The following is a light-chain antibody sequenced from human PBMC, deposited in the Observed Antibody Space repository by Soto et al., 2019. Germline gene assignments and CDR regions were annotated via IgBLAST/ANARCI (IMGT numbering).Light chain of an antibody. CDR1: SSDVGYSNY. CDR3: SSYTSSSLSV. CDR2: DVS. V-gene: IGLV2-14*01. J-gene: IGLJ1*01. Sequence: QPVLTQPASVSGSPGQSITISCTGTSSDVGYSNYVSWYQQLPGKAPKLMIYDVSDRPSGVSNRFSGSKSGSTASLTISGLQAEDEADYYCSSYTSSSLSVFGTGTKVTVL.